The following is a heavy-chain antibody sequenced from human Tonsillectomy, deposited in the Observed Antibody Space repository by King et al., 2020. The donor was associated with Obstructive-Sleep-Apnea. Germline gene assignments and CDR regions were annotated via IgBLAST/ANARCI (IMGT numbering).Heavy chain of an antibody. CDR1: GFIFSSYW. Sequence: VQLVESGGGLVQPGGSLRLSCAASGFIFSSYWMHWVRQAPGKVLVWVSRINPDGSYTTYADSVKGRFTISRDNAKNTLYLQMNSLRAEDTAVYYCARAVAGTGSSDYWGQGTLVTVSS. J-gene: IGHJ4*02. V-gene: IGHV3-74*01. D-gene: IGHD6-19*01. CDR2: INPDGSYT. CDR3: ARAVAGTGSSDY.